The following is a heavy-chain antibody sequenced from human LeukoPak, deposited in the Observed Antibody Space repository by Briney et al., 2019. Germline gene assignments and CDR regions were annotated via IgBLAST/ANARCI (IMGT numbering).Heavy chain of an antibody. CDR2: ISGGGGST. J-gene: IGHJ3*02. D-gene: IGHD2-2*01. V-gene: IGHV3-23*01. CDR3: AKGIVPAPNGAFEI. CDR1: GFTFSTYA. Sequence: GGSLRLSCAASGFTFSTYAMSWVRQAPGKGLEWVSSISGGGGSTYYAGSVKGRFTISRDNSKNTLHLQMNSLRAEDTAVYYCAKGIVPAPNGAFEIWGQGTMVTVSS.